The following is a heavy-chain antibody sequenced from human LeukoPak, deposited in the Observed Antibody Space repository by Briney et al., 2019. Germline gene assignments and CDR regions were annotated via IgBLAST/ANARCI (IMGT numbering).Heavy chain of an antibody. CDR3: ARDAGPLLSKSKNWFDP. V-gene: IGHV4-39*07. Sequence: PSETLSLTCTVSGGSISSSYWAWLRQPPGKELEWIGSVFYSGKTYYNTSLQSRVSVSVDTSKNRFSLKLTSVTAADTAVYFCARDAGPLLSKSKNWFDPWGQGTLVTVSS. J-gene: IGHJ5*02. CDR2: VFYSGKT. CDR1: GGSISSSY.